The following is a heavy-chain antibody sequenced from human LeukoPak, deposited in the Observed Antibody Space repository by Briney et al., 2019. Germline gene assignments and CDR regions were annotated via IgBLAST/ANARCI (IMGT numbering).Heavy chain of an antibody. CDR3: AREVPYGYYYDSSWYFDL. D-gene: IGHD3-22*01. J-gene: IGHJ2*01. CDR1: GFTVSSNY. Sequence: GGSLRLSCAASGFTVSSNYMSWVRQAPGKGLEWVSVIYSGGSTYYADSVKGRFTISRDNSKNSLYLQVNSLRAEDTAVYYCAREVPYGYYYDSSWYFDLWGRGTLVTVSS. V-gene: IGHV3-66*01. CDR2: IYSGGST.